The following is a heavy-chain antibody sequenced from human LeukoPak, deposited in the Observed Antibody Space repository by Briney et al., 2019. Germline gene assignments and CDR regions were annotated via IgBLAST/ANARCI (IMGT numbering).Heavy chain of an antibody. CDR1: GFTFSSYW. Sequence: PGGSLRLSCAASGFTFSSYWMSWVRQAPGKGLEWVANIKQDGSEKYYVDSVKGRFTISRDNAKNSLYLQMNSLRAEDTAVYYCARVMEWELPIYFDYWGQGTLVTVSS. J-gene: IGHJ4*02. D-gene: IGHD1-26*01. CDR2: IKQDGSEK. V-gene: IGHV3-7*01. CDR3: ARVMEWELPIYFDY.